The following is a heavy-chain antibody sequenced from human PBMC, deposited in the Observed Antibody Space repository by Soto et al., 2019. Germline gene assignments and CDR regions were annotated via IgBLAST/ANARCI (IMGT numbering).Heavy chain of an antibody. CDR3: AREVGSGSGSNHLDY. CDR1: GLTFSMYC. J-gene: IGHJ4*02. V-gene: IGHV3-74*03. CDR2: INGAGTDT. Sequence: GGSLRRSCAASGLTFSMYCMHWVRQAPGKGLLWVSRINGAGTDTTYADCVRGRFTISRDKAKNTVYLQMNGLRAEDTAVYYCAREVGSGSGSNHLDYWGQETVLTVSS. D-gene: IGHD1-26*01.